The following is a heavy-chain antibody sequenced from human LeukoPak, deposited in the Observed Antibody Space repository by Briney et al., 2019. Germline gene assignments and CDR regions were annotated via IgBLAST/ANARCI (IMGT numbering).Heavy chain of an antibody. V-gene: IGHV3-7*01. D-gene: IGHD1-26*01. Sequence: GGSLRLSCAASGFTFSSYSMNWVRQAPGKGLEWVANIKQDGSNTFYVDSVKGRFTISRDNAKNSLFLQMNSLRVEDTAVYYCARDKVVGASHFDFWGQGTLVTVSS. CDR1: GFTFSSYS. J-gene: IGHJ4*02. CDR2: IKQDGSNT. CDR3: ARDKVVGASHFDF.